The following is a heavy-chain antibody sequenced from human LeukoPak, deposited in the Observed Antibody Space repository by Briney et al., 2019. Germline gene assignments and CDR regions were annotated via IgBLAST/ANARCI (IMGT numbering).Heavy chain of an antibody. J-gene: IGHJ4*02. Sequence: SETLSLTCTVSSGSISSSTYYWGWIRQPPGKGLEWIGTIYYTGSTYYNPSLKSRVTISVDTSKDQFSLKLTSVTAADTAVYYCARAVGTDGYNLWVYWGQGTLVTVSS. V-gene: IGHV4-39*07. D-gene: IGHD5-24*01. CDR2: IYYTGST. CDR1: SGSISSSTYY. CDR3: ARAVGTDGYNLWVY.